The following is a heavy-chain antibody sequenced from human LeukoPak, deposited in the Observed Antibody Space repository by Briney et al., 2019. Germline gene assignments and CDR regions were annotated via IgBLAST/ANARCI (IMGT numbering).Heavy chain of an antibody. D-gene: IGHD2-15*01. V-gene: IGHV1-69*01. CDR1: GGTFISYA. CDR3: ASDKSGYCSGGSCYWFDP. J-gene: IGHJ5*02. CDR2: IIPIFGTA. Sequence: GASVKVSCKASGGTFISYAISWVRQAPGQGLEWMGGIIPIFGTANYAQKFQGRVTITADESTSTAYMELSSLRSEDTAVYYCASDKSGYCSGGSCYWFDPWGQRTLVTVSS.